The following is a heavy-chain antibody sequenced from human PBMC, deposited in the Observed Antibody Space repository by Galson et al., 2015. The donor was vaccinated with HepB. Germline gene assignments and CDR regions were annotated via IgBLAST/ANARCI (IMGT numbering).Heavy chain of an antibody. CDR1: GFTFSDYY. Sequence: SLRLSCAASGFTFSDYYMSWIRQAPGKGLEWVSYISSSGSTIYYADSVKGRFTISRDNAKNSLYLQMNSLRAEDTAVYYCARARGYSRPGGRGGWFDPWGQGTLVTVSS. J-gene: IGHJ5*02. V-gene: IGHV3-11*01. CDR2: ISSSGSTI. CDR3: ARARGYSRPGGRGGWFDP. D-gene: IGHD6-13*01.